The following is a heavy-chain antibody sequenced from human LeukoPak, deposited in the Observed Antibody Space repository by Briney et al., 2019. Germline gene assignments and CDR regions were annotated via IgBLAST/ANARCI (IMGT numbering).Heavy chain of an antibody. D-gene: IGHD1-26*01. CDR1: GFTFSSNW. Sequence: TGGSLRLSCAASGFTFSSNWMHWVRQAPGKGLVWVSRINEDGSTTNYADSVKGRSTIFRDNAKNTLCLQMNSLRAEDTAVYYCVRDLGGRSGHWGQGTLVTVSS. CDR2: INEDGSTT. J-gene: IGHJ4*02. CDR3: VRDLGGRSGH. V-gene: IGHV3-74*01.